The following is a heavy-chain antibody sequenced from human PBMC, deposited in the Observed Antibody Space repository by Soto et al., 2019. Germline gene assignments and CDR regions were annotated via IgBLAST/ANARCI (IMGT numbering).Heavy chain of an antibody. CDR3: ARDPGAASFDF. D-gene: IGHD2-15*01. J-gene: IGHJ4*03. Sequence: QVHLVQSGAEVKKPGASVKVSCKASGYTFTNYGISWVRQAPGEGLEWVGWINTSNDNKLYAQKLQGRLTLTTVTSTSTAHMDLMTLRSDDTAVYFCARDPGAASFDFWAQGTLVTVSS. CDR1: GYTFTNYG. CDR2: INTSNDNK. V-gene: IGHV1-18*01.